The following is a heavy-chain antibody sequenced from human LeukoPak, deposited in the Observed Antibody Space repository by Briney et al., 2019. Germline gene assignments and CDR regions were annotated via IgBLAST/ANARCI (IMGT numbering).Heavy chain of an antibody. D-gene: IGHD3-10*01. V-gene: IGHV4-34*01. CDR2: IRNSGTT. Sequence: PSETLSLTCAVSGGPFSGYFWSWLRQSSGKGLEWIGEIRNSGTTNYNPSLNSRVTISEDTSKNQFYLNLSSVTAADTAVYYCARRYYYNLGSFPFDFWGQGTLVTVSS. CDR3: ARRYYYNLGSFPFDF. CDR1: GGPFSGYF. J-gene: IGHJ4*02.